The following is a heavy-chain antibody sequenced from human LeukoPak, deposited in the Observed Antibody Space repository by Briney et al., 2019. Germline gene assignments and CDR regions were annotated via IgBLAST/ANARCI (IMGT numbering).Heavy chain of an antibody. CDR2: IYYSGST. V-gene: IGHV4-59*11. Sequence: SETLFLTCAVSGGSISSHYWSWIRQPPGKGLEWIGYIYYSGSTNYNPSLKSRVTISVDTSKNQFSLKLSSVTAADTAVYYCATLRDGYNYGIDYWGQGTLVTVSS. CDR3: ATLRDGYNYGIDY. CDR1: GGSISSHY. J-gene: IGHJ4*02. D-gene: IGHD5-24*01.